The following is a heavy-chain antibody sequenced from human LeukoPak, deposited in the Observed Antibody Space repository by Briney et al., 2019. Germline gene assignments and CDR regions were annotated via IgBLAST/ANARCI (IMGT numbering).Heavy chain of an antibody. CDR3: ARDDSGSYYYYYYYMDV. V-gene: IGHV1-69*13. J-gene: IGHJ6*03. CDR2: IIPFFGTT. D-gene: IGHD1-26*01. Sequence: SVKVSCKASGGTFSSYAISWVRQAPGQGLEWMGGIIPFFGTTNYAQKFQGRVTIIADESTNTAHMELSSLRSEDTAVYYCARDDSGSYYYYYYYMDVWGKGTTVTISS. CDR1: GGTFSSYA.